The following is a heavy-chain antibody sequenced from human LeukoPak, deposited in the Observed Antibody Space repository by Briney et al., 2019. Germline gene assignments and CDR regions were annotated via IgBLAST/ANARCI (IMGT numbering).Heavy chain of an antibody. CDR2: IYYSGST. CDR1: GGFISSYY. J-gene: IGHJ1*01. D-gene: IGHD1-26*01. Sequence: SETLSLTCTVSGGFISSYYWSWIRQPPGKGLEWIGYIYYSGSTNYNPSLKSRVTISVDTSKNQFSLKLSSVTAADTAVYYCARVKVGATTEYFQHWGQGTLVTVSS. CDR3: ARVKVGATTEYFQH. V-gene: IGHV4-59*01.